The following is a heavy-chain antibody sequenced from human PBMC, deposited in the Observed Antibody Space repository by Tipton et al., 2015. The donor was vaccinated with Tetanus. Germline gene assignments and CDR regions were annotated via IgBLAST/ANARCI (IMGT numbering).Heavy chain of an antibody. CDR3: ARVTSSPLDI. J-gene: IGHJ3*02. V-gene: IGHV3-53*01. D-gene: IGHD2-21*02. Sequence: AASGFTVSSNYMSWVRQAPGKGLEWVSVIYSGGSTYYADSVKGRFTISRDNSKNTLYLQMNSLRAEDTAVYYCARVTSSPLDIWGQGTMVTVSS. CDR1: GFTVSSNY. CDR2: IYSGGST.